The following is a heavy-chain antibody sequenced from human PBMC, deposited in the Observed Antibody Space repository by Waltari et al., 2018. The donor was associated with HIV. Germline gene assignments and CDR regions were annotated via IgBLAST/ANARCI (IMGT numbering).Heavy chain of an antibody. Sequence: EVQLVESGGDLVQHGRSLRLSCAASGSTFDDYAMHWVRQAPGKGLEWVSGINWNSDNIGYADSVKGRFTISRDHAKNSLYLQMNSLRPEDTALYYCAKAYDSSGFQYYFDYWGQGTLVTVSS. CDR2: INWNSDNI. CDR1: GSTFDDYA. J-gene: IGHJ4*02. CDR3: AKAYDSSGFQYYFDY. V-gene: IGHV3-9*01. D-gene: IGHD3-22*01.